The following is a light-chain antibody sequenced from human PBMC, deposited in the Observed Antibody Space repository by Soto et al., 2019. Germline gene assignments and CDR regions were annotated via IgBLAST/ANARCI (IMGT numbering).Light chain of an antibody. CDR3: QQSYRTRYT. V-gene: IGKV1-39*01. CDR1: QSIASY. Sequence: DIQMTQSPSSLSASVGDRVTITCRESQSIASYLNWYQHKPGKAPKVLIYAASSLQSGVPSRFSGSGSGTDFTLTISSLQPEDFGTYYCQQSYRTRYTFGQGTKLEMK. J-gene: IGKJ2*01. CDR2: AAS.